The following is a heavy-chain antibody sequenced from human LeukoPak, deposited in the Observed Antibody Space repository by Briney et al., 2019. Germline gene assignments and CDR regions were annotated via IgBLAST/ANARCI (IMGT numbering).Heavy chain of an antibody. J-gene: IGHJ4*02. CDR1: GFTVSSNY. CDR3: ARMTTVTTFDY. V-gene: IGHV3-53*01. D-gene: IGHD4-17*01. Sequence: PGGSLSLSCAAYGFTVSSNYMSWVRQAPGNGLEWVSVIYSGGSTYYEDSVKGQFTISRDNSKNTLYLQMNSLRAEDTAVYYCARMTTVTTFDYWGQGTLVTVSS. CDR2: IYSGGST.